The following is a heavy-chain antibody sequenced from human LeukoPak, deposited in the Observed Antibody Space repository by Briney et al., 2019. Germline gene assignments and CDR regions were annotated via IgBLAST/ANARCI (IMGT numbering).Heavy chain of an antibody. J-gene: IGHJ4*02. CDR3: ARRDGRYFEN. CDR2: SSA. CDR1: GFTFNTSG. D-gene: IGHD5-24*01. Sequence: GGSLRLSCTASGFTFNTSGMHWVRQAPGKGLEWVGSSAVHADSVKGRFTISRDNSKNMLFVQMNNLRVEDTAVYFCARRDGRYFENWGQGTLVTVSS. V-gene: IGHV3-23*01.